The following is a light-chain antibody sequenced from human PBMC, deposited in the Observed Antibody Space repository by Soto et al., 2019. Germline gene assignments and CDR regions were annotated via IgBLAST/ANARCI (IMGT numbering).Light chain of an antibody. CDR2: DAS. CDR3: QQHNDYTAVT. J-gene: IGKJ2*01. CDR1: QTISSS. Sequence: DIQMTQSPSTLSASVGDRVTITCRASQTISSSLAWYQHKPGKAPKLLIFDASTLQTGVPSRFSGSGVGTEFTLTITGLQPDDFATYYCQQHNDYTAVTFGQGTKLEIK. V-gene: IGKV1-5*01.